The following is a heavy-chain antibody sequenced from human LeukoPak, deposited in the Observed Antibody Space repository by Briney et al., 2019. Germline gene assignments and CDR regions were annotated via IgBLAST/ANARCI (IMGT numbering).Heavy chain of an antibody. Sequence: PSETLSLTCAVYGGSFSGYYWSWIRQPPGKGLEWIGEINHSGSTNYNPSLKSRVTISVDTSKNQFSLKLGTVTAADTAVYYCARGLGYYGSGSSPYYFDYWGQGTLVTVSS. CDR2: INHSGST. V-gene: IGHV4-34*01. D-gene: IGHD3-10*01. CDR1: GGSFSGYY. J-gene: IGHJ4*02. CDR3: ARGLGYYGSGSSPYYFDY.